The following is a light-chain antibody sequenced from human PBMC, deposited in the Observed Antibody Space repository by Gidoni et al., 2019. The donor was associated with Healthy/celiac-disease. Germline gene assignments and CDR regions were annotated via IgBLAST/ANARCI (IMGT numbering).Light chain of an antibody. CDR2: AAS. Sequence: DIQMTQSPSSLSASVGDRVTITCRASQSISSYLNWYQQKPGKAPKLLIYAASSLQSGVPSRFSGSGSGTDFTLTISSLQPEDFATYYCQQSYSTLWXXXQGTKVEIK. CDR3: QQSYSTLWX. J-gene: IGKJ1*01. V-gene: IGKV1-39*01. CDR1: QSISSY.